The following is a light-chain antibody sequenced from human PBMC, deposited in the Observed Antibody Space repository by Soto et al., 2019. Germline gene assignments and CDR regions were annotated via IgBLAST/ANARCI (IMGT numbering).Light chain of an antibody. CDR2: GAS. J-gene: IGKJ3*01. CDR1: QSVSSSY. Sequence: EMVLTQSPGTLSLSQGERATLSCRASQSVSSSYLAWYQQKPGQAPRLLIYGASSRATGIPDRFSGSGSGTDFTLTISRLEPEDFAVYYCQQYGGSFRVFGPGTKVDIK. CDR3: QQYGGSFRV. V-gene: IGKV3-20*01.